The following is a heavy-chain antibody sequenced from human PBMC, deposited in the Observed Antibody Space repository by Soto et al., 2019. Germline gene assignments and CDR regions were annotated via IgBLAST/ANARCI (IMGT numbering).Heavy chain of an antibody. J-gene: IGHJ6*02. CDR1: GFTFSTYT. CDR2: ITPTSTFI. Sequence: GGSLRLSCADSGFTFSTYTMNWVRRSSGKGLEWVSSITPTSTFIYYADSVRGRFTISRDDAASSLYLHMNSLRAEDTAVYYCTRTPPAPPGRRDYFSGMDVWGQGTTVTVSS. CDR3: TRTPPAPPGRRDYFSGMDV. D-gene: IGHD6-13*01. V-gene: IGHV3-21*01.